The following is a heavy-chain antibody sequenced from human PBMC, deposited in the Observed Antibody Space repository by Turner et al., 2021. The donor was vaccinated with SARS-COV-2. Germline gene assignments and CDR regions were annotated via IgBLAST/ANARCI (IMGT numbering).Heavy chain of an antibody. V-gene: IGHV1-24*01. Sequence: QVQLVQSGGEVEKPGASVKVSCEVSGYTLTELSMHWVRQAPGKGLEWMGGFDPEDGETISAQKFQGRVTMTEDTSTDTAYMELSSLRSEDTAVYYCATDDILTGYYASFCYWGQGTLVTVSS. CDR1: GYTLTELS. CDR3: ATDDILTGYYASFCY. D-gene: IGHD3-9*01. J-gene: IGHJ4*02. CDR2: FDPEDGET.